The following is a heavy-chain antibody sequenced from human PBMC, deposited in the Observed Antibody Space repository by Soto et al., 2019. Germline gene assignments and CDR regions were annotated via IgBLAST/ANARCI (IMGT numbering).Heavy chain of an antibody. CDR1: GYTLTSYY. CDR2: INLSGGIT. D-gene: IGHD2-2*01. CDR3: ARGISTTRYYYYYGMDV. J-gene: IGHJ6*02. Sequence: VASVKVSCKASGYTLTSYYLHWVRQAPGQGPEWMGIINLSGGITNDAQKFQDRVTMTSDTSTSTVYMELSSLRSEDTAVYYCARGISTTRYYYYYGMDVWGQGTTVTVSS. V-gene: IGHV1-46*01.